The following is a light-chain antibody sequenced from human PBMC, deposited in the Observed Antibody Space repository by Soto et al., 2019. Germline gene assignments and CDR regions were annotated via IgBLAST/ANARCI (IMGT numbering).Light chain of an antibody. J-gene: IGKJ4*01. CDR2: LGS. Sequence: DIVMTQSPLSLPVTPGEPASISCRSSQSLLHSNGNTYLDWYLQKAGQSPQLLIYLGSNRASGVXDXXSGSGSGTDFTLKISRVEAEDVGVYYCMQALHFPLTFGGGTKVEIK. CDR1: QSLLHSNGNTY. V-gene: IGKV2-28*01. CDR3: MQALHFPLT.